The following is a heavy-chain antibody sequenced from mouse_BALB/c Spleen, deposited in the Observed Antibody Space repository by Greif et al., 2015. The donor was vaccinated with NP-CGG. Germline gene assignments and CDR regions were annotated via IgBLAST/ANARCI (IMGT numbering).Heavy chain of an antibody. Sequence: DVKLQESGGGLVQPGGSRKLSCAASGFTFSSFGMHWVRQAPEKGLEWVAYISSGSSTIYYADTVKGRFTISRDNPKNTLFLQMTSLRSEDTAMYYCARGTTATWYFDVWGAGTTVTVSS. CDR1: GFTFSSFG. J-gene: IGHJ1*01. CDR2: ISSGSSTI. D-gene: IGHD1-2*01. V-gene: IGHV5-17*02. CDR3: ARGTTATWYFDV.